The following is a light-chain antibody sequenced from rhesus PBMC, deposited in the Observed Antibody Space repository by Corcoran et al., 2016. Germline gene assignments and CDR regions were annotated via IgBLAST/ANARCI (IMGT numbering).Light chain of an antibody. CDR2: KAS. CDR3: QQYNSAPLT. J-gene: IGKJ4*01. Sequence: DIQMTQSPSSLSASVGDRVTITCRASQGISSWLAWYQQNPGKAPNLLIYKASSLQSGVPSRVSGSGSGKDFTRTISSLQPEDFAIYYGQQYNSAPLTFGGGTKVEIK. CDR1: QGISSW. V-gene: IGKV1-21*01.